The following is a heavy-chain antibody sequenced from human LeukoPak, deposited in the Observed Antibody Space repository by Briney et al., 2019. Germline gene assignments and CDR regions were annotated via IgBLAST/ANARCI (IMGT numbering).Heavy chain of an antibody. CDR1: GFIFSDYY. CDR3: ARGPVSDYVWGSYRYFDY. CDR2: INHSGST. J-gene: IGHJ4*02. D-gene: IGHD3-16*02. V-gene: IGHV4-34*01. Sequence: GSLRLSCAASGFIFSDYYMSWIRQPPGKGLEWIGEINHSGSTNYNPSLKSRVTISVDTSKNQFSLKLSSVTAADTAVYYCARGPVSDYVWGSYRYFDYWGQGTLVTVSS.